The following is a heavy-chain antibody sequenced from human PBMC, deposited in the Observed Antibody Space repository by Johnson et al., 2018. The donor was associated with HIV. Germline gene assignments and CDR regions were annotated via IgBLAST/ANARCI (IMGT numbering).Heavy chain of an antibody. CDR3: ARACRDGYTCDVYDI. CDR1: GFSVSSNY. V-gene: IGHV3-66*01. D-gene: IGHD5-24*01. J-gene: IGHJ3*02. Sequence: EQLVESGGGLVQPGGSLRLSCAASGFSVSSNYMTWVRQAPGKGLEWVSVLFSGGDTYYADSVRGRFTISRDNSKNTLYLQMNSLRAEDTAVYYCARACRDGYTCDVYDIWGQGTMVTVSS. CDR2: LFSGGDT.